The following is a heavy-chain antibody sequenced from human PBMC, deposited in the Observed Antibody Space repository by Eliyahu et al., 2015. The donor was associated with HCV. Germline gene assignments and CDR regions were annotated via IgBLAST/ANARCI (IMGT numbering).Heavy chain of an antibody. CDR1: GFTFSSYA. D-gene: IGHD2-2*01. CDR2: VSFSGAST. J-gene: IGHJ4*02. V-gene: IGHV3-23*01. CDR3: AKGGPNYCSSTNCPIDY. Sequence: EVQLLESGGGLVQPGGSLRLSCATSGFTFSSYAMGWVRQVPGKGLEWVSAVSFSGASTFYADSVEGRFTISRDSSKNTLFLQMHSLRAEDTAVYYCAKGGPNYCSSTNCPIDYWGQGTLVTVSS.